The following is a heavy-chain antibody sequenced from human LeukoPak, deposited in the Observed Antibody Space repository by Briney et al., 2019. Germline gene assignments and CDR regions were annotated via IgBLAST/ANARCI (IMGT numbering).Heavy chain of an antibody. CDR1: GFTFSSYS. CDR2: ISSSGTYI. D-gene: IGHD1-1*01. J-gene: IGHJ3*02. CDR3: ARDPEQVVQLDAFDI. Sequence: GGSLRLSCAASGFTFSSYSMNWVRQAPGKGLEWVSSISSSGTYIYYADSVKGRFTISRDDAKNSLYLQMNSLRAEDTAVYYCARDPEQVVQLDAFDIWGQGTMVTVSS. V-gene: IGHV3-21*01.